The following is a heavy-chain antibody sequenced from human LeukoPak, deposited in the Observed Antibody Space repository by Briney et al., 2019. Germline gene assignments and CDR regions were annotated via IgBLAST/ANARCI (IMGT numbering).Heavy chain of an antibody. J-gene: IGHJ4*02. Sequence: GGSLRLSCVASGFTFTTYEMNWVRQAPGKGLEWVAYISAGSSVIYYADSVKGRFTISRDNAKNSLYLQMGSLRADDTAAYYCASLTQTATSEDYWGQGTLVSVSS. CDR1: GFTFTTYE. V-gene: IGHV3-48*03. CDR2: ISAGSSVI. CDR3: ASLTQTATSEDY. D-gene: IGHD3-9*01.